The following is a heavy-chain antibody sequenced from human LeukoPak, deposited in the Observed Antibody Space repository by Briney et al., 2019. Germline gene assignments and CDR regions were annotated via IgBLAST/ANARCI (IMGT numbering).Heavy chain of an antibody. CDR2: ISYSGRT. Sequence: SQTLSLTCTVSGGSISSGDYYWSWIRQPPGKGLEWIGYISYSGRTSYNPSLMSRVTMSVDTSKNQFSLKLSSVTAADTALYYCARAPVGFCSGGTCKRYFDYWGQGTPVTVSS. CDR3: ARAPVGFCSGGTCKRYFDY. J-gene: IGHJ4*02. CDR1: GGSISSGDYY. V-gene: IGHV4-30-4*01. D-gene: IGHD2-15*01.